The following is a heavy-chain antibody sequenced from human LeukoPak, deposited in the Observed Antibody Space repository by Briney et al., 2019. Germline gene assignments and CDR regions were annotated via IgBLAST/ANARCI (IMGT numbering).Heavy chain of an antibody. J-gene: IGHJ3*02. CDR1: GGSFSGYY. Sequence: PSETLSPTCAVYGGSFSGYYWSWIRQPPGKGLEWIGEINHSGSTNYNPSLKSRVTISVDTSKNQFSLKLSSVTAADTAVYYCARTYYYGSGSYYKNAFDIWGQGTMVTVSS. D-gene: IGHD3-10*01. V-gene: IGHV4-34*01. CDR3: ARTYYYGSGSYYKNAFDI. CDR2: INHSGST.